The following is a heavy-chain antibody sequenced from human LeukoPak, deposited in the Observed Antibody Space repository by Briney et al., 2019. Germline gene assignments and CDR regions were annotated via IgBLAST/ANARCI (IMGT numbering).Heavy chain of an antibody. J-gene: IGHJ4*02. V-gene: IGHV1-2*06. CDR3: ARTYSSSRTGSFDY. CDR1: GYTFTGYY. D-gene: IGHD6-13*01. Sequence: ASVKVSCKASGYTFTGYYMHWVRQAPGQGLEWMGRINPNSGGTNYAQKFQGRVTMTRDTSISTAYMELSRLRSDDTAVYYCARTYSSSRTGSFDYWGQGTLVTVSS. CDR2: INPNSGGT.